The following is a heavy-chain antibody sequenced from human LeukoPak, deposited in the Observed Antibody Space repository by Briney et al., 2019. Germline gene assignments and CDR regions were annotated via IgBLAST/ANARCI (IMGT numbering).Heavy chain of an antibody. CDR2: ISAYNGNT. J-gene: IGHJ4*02. CDR1: GYTFTNYG. V-gene: IGHV1-18*01. CDR3: ARDAGAAAAFYYFDF. Sequence: ASVKVSCKTSGYTFTNYGITWVRQAPGQGLEWMGWISAYNGNTNYAQKFQGRVTMTTDTSTSTAYMELRSLRSDDTAVYYCARDAGAAAAFYYFDFWGQGTLVTVSS. D-gene: IGHD6-13*01.